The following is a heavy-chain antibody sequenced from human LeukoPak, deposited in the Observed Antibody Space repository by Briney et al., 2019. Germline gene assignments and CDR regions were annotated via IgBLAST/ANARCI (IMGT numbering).Heavy chain of an antibody. Sequence: PSETLSLTCTGSGGSISSYYWSWIRQPPGKGLEWIGYIYYSGSTNYNPSLKRRVTISVYTSKNQFSLKLSSVPAADTVVYYCARHLRGSNCSGGSCYPHDAFDIWGQGTMVTVSS. CDR3: ARHLRGSNCSGGSCYPHDAFDI. CDR2: IYYSGST. V-gene: IGHV4-59*08. D-gene: IGHD2-15*01. CDR1: GGSISSYY. J-gene: IGHJ3*02.